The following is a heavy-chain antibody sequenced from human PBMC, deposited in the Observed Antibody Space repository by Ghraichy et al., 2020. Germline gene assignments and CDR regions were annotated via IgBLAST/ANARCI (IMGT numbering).Heavy chain of an antibody. CDR1: GFTFSSYA. V-gene: IGHV3-23*01. CDR3: AKAQNNSWYIFDY. D-gene: IGHD6-13*01. CDR2: LSGSGGST. J-gene: IGHJ4*02. Sequence: GGSLRLSCAASGFTFSSYAMTWVRQAPGKGLEWVSVLSGSGGSTYYADSVKGRFTISRDNSKNTVYLQMNNLRAEDTAVYYCAKAQNNSWYIFDYWGQGTLVSVSS.